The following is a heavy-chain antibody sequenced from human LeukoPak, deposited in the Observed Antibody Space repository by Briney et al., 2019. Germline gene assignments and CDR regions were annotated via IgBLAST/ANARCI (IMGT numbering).Heavy chain of an antibody. Sequence: PGGSLRLSCDTSGFTFSTYAMNWVRQTPGKGLEWVANINQDGSEKNHVDSVKGRFAISRDNAKNSLYLQMTSLRAEDTAVYYCATAASITMPLDVWGKGTTVTVSS. V-gene: IGHV3-7*01. CDR3: ATAASITMPLDV. CDR1: GFTFSTYA. CDR2: INQDGSEK. D-gene: IGHD3-10*01. J-gene: IGHJ6*04.